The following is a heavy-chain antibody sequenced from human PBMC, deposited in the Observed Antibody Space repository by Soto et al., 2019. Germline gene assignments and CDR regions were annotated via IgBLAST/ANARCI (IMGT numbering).Heavy chain of an antibody. V-gene: IGHV1-69*01. CDR1: GGTFSSYA. Sequence: QVQLVQSGAEVKKPGSSVKVSCKASGGTFSSYAISWVRQAPGQGLEWMGGIIPIFGTANYAQKFQGRVTITADESTSTDYMELSSLRSEDTAVYYCAREGSYDFWSGLRYYYYGMDVWGQGTTVTVSS. CDR3: AREGSYDFWSGLRYYYYGMDV. D-gene: IGHD3-3*01. CDR2: IIPIFGTA. J-gene: IGHJ6*02.